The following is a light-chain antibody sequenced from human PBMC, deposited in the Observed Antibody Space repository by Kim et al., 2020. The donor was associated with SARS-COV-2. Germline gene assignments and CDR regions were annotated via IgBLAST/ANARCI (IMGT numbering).Light chain of an antibody. CDR1: QDIRND. Sequence: AAVGDRDTITCRESQDIRNDLGWYQQNPGRAPKRLIYGASSLQSGVPSRFSGSGSGTEFTLTISSLQPEDCATYFCLQHNTCPITFGQGTRLEIK. J-gene: IGKJ5*01. V-gene: IGKV1-17*01. CDR3: LQHNTCPIT. CDR2: GAS.